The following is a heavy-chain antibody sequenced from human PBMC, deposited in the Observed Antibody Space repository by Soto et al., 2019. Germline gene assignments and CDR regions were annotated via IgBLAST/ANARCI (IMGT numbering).Heavy chain of an antibody. CDR2: IIPIFGTA. V-gene: IGHV1-69*01. CDR1: GGTFSSYA. CDR3: ARGSSLPAAMGYYYYGMDV. Sequence: QVQLVQSGAEVKKPGSSVKVSCKASGGTFSSYAISWVRQAPGQGLEWMGGIIPIFGTANYAQKFQGRVTITADESTSTAHMELSSLRSEDTAVYYCARGSSLPAAMGYYYYGMDVWGKGTTVTVSS. D-gene: IGHD2-2*01. J-gene: IGHJ6*04.